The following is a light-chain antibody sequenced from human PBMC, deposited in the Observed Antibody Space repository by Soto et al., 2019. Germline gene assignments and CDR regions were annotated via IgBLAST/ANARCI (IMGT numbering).Light chain of an antibody. J-gene: IGKJ5*01. Sequence: AIQVTQSPSSLSASVGDRVTITCRASQAIRTDLGWYQQKPGKAPKLLIFAASNLHSGVPSRFSGSGSGTDFTLTISSLQPEDFATYYCQQANSFPLTFGGGTRLEIK. CDR2: AAS. V-gene: IGKV1-6*01. CDR1: QAIRTD. CDR3: QQANSFPLT.